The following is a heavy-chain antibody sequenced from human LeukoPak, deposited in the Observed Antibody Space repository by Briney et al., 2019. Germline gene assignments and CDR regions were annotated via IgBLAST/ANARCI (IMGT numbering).Heavy chain of an antibody. CDR3: ARRRYYDGSGYLE. CDR2: IYYSGRT. D-gene: IGHD3-22*01. J-gene: IGHJ1*01. CDR1: GDSVSRSDSY. Sequence: ASETLSLTCSVSGDSVSRSDSYWDWIRQPPGKGLEWIGTIYYSGRTYYSPSLKSRVTMSVDPSNNQFSLNLRSVTAADTALYYCARRRYYDGSGYLEWGLGTLLSVSS. V-gene: IGHV4-39*01.